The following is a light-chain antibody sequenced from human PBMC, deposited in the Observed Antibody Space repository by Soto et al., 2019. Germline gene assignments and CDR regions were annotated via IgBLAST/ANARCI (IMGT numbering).Light chain of an antibody. V-gene: IGLV2-8*01. Sequence: QSALTQPPSASGSPGQSVTISCTGTSSDVGGYNYVSWYQQHPGKAPKLMIYEVSKRPSGVPDRFSGSKSGNTASLTVSGLQAEDEADYYCSSYAGRIYYVVGTGTKLTVL. CDR1: SSDVGGYNY. CDR2: EVS. J-gene: IGLJ1*01. CDR3: SSYAGRIYYV.